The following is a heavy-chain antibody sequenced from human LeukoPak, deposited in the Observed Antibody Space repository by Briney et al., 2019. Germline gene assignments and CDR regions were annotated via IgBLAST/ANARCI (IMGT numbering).Heavy chain of an antibody. CDR1: GGYISDYY. CDR2: INHSGST. V-gene: IGHV4-34*01. CDR3: ARHSVRNYYGSGSYYPPFI. J-gene: IGHJ4*02. Sequence: SETLSLTCTISGGYISDYYWGWIRQPPGKGLEWIGEINHSGSTNYNPSLKSRVTISVDTSKNQFSLKLSSVTAADTAVYYCARHSVRNYYGSGSYYPPFIWGQGTLVTVSS. D-gene: IGHD3-10*01.